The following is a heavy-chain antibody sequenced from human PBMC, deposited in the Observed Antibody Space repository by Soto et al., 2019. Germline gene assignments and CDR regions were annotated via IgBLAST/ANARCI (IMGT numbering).Heavy chain of an antibody. CDR2: IWYDGNTK. CDR1: GFSFSSYG. CDR3: GGAAYFSDY. J-gene: IGHJ4*02. Sequence: QVQLVESGGGVVQPGRSLRLSCAAYGFSFSSYGMHWVRQAPGKGLAWVATIWYDGNTKYYADSVKGRFTISRDNSKDTLFLKMNSLRDEDTAVYSCGGAAYFSDYWGQGTLVTVSS. V-gene: IGHV3-33*01. D-gene: IGHD3-16*01.